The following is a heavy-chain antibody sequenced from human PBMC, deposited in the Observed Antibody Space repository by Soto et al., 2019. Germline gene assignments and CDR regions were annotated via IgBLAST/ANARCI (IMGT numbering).Heavy chain of an antibody. CDR1: GGSISSGGSY. D-gene: IGHD6-13*01. CDR3: AREIQGNRGYWFYP. Sequence: PSETLSLTCTVSGGSISSGGSYWSWIRQHPGKGLEWIGYIYYSGSTYYNPSLKSRVTISVDTSKNQFSLKLSSVTAADTAVYYCAREIQGNRGYWFYPWGQGTLVTVSS. V-gene: IGHV4-31*03. CDR2: IYYSGST. J-gene: IGHJ5*02.